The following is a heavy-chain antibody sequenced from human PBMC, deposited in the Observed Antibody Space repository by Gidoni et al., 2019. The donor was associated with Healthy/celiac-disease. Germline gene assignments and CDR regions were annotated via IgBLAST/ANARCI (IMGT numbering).Heavy chain of an antibody. V-gene: IGHV3-30*03. Sequence: QVQLVESGGGVVQPGRSLRRSCAASGFTFSSYGMHWVRQAPGKGLELVAVISYDGSNKYYADSVKGRFTISRDNSKNTLYLQMNSLRAEDTAVYYCARGGGGAFDIWGQGTMVTVSS. J-gene: IGHJ3*02. CDR2: ISYDGSNK. D-gene: IGHD2-15*01. CDR3: ARGGGGAFDI. CDR1: GFTFSSYG.